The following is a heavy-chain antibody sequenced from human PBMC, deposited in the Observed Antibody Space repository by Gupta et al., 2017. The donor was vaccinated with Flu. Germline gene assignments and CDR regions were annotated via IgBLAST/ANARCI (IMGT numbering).Heavy chain of an antibody. CDR3: ARGMGEEWLRKIGAAWSAHNWFDP. V-gene: IGHV1-8*01. CDR2: MNPNSGNT. Sequence: QVQLVQSGAEVKKPGASVKVSCKASGYTFTSYDINWVRQATGQGLEWMGWMNPNSGNTGYAQKFQGRVTMTRNTSISTAYMELSSLRSEDTAVYYCARGMGEEWLRKIGAAWSAHNWFDPWGQGTLVTVSS. CDR1: GYTFTSYD. J-gene: IGHJ5*02. D-gene: IGHD5-12*01.